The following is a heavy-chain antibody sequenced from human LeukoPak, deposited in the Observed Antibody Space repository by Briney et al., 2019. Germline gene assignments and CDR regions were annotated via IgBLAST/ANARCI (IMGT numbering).Heavy chain of an antibody. J-gene: IGHJ4*02. CDR3: ARRSPNYYFDY. V-gene: IGHV3-21*01. Sequence: GGCLRLSCAASGFTFSNYNMNGVRQAPGKGGEWGSSICSRNNYIYYADSVKGRFTISRDKAKNSLYLQMNSLRAEDTAVYYCARRSPNYYFDYWGQGTPVTVSS. CDR2: ICSRNNYI. CDR1: GFTFSNYN.